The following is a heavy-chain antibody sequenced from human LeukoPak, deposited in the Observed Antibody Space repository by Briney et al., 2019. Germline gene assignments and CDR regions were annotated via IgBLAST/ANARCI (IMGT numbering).Heavy chain of an antibody. V-gene: IGHV4-59*01. CDR2: IYYSGNT. CDR1: VGSFSHYY. Sequence: PSETLSLTCTVSVGSFSHYYWSWIRQPPGKGREWIGYIYYSGNTDYNPSLKSRVTISVDTSKNHFSLKLSSVTAADTAVYYCARGAFDYGSGSYYNVYFDYWGQGTLVTVSS. D-gene: IGHD3-10*01. CDR3: ARGAFDYGSGSYYNVYFDY. J-gene: IGHJ4*02.